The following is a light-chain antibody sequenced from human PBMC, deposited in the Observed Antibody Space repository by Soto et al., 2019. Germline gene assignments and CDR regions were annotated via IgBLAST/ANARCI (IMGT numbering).Light chain of an antibody. CDR1: QTISSN. CDR2: DAA. Sequence: DIQMTQSPSTLSASVGDRVTITCRASQTISSNLMWYQQKPGKAPKVLIYDAATLQSGVPSRFSGSGSGTDVTLTSSSIQPEDFVTYYCQQRYSTPPWTFGQGTKVDIK. J-gene: IGKJ1*01. CDR3: QQRYSTPPWT. V-gene: IGKV1-39*01.